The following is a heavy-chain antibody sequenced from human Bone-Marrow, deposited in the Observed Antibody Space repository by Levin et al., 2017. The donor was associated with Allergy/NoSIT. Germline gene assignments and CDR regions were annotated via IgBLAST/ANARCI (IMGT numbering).Heavy chain of an antibody. V-gene: IGHV4-34*01. CDR2: INHSGST. J-gene: IGHJ5*02. D-gene: IGHD5-12*01. Sequence: SETLSLTCAVYGGSFSGYYWSWIRQPPGKGLEWIGEINHSGSTNYNPSLKSRVTISVDTSKNQFSLKLSSVTAADTAVYYCAGRGGYSGYVNWFDPWGQGTLVTVSS. CDR3: AGRGGYSGYVNWFDP. CDR1: GGSFSGYY.